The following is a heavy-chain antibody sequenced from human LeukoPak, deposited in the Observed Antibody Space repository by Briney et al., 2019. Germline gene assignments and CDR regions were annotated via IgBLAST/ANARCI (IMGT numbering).Heavy chain of an antibody. D-gene: IGHD1-26*01. V-gene: IGHV3-30*04. CDR1: GFTFSSYA. J-gene: IGHJ4*02. CDR3: ARDVELRYYDY. Sequence: GGSLRLSCAASGFTFSSYAMHWVRQAPGKGLEGVAVISYDGSNKYYADSVKGRFTISRDNSKNTLYLQMNSLRAEDTAVYYCARDVELRYYDYWGQGTLVTVSS. CDR2: ISYDGSNK.